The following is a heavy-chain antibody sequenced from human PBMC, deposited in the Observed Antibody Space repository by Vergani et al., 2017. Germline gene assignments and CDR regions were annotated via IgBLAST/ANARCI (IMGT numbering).Heavy chain of an antibody. D-gene: IGHD5-18*01. Sequence: QVQLQESGPGLVKPSQTLSLTCTVSGGSISSGSFYWSWIRQPAGKGLEWIGRIYTSGSTNYNTSLKSRVTISVDTSKNQLSLTRSSVTAADTAVYDCARVMRIRRSYYGMDGWGQASSVSVSS. V-gene: IGHV4-61*02. CDR3: ARVMRIRRSYYGMDG. CDR1: GGSISSGSFY. J-gene: IGHJ6*02. CDR2: IYTSGST.